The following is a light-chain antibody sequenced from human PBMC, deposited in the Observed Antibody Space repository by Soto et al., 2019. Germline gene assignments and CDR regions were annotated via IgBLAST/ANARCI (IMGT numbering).Light chain of an antibody. CDR3: SSYTSSSTLV. CDR1: SSDVGGYNY. J-gene: IGLJ1*01. V-gene: IGLV2-14*01. Sequence: QSVLTQPASVSGSPGQSITISCTGTSSDVGGYNYVSWYQQHPGKAPKLMISEVSNRPSGVSNRFSGSKSGNTASLTISGIEAEDEADYSCSSYTSSSTLVFGTGTKLTVL. CDR2: EVS.